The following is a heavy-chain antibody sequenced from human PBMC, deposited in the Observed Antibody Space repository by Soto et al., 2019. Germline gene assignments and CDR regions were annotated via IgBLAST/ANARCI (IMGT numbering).Heavy chain of an antibody. CDR3: ARGLVVRGLCYFDY. V-gene: IGHV3-11*01. CDR1: GFTFSDYY. Sequence: QVQLVESGGGLVKPGGSLRLSCAASGFTFSDYYMSWIRQAPGKGLEWVSYIRSDGSSIYYADSVKGGFSISRDNAKNTLSLQMNSLRADDTAIYYCARGLVVRGLCYFDYWGQGTLVTISS. J-gene: IGHJ4*02. D-gene: IGHD2-21*01. CDR2: IRSDGSSI.